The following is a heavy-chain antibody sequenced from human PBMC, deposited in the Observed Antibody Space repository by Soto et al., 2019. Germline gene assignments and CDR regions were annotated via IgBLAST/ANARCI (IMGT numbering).Heavy chain of an antibody. V-gene: IGHV4-4*02. CDR2: IFHSVST. CDR1: GGSISDSDW. CDR3: ASDATFDSGGYYYVSWFDL. D-gene: IGHD3-22*01. J-gene: IGHJ5*02. Sequence: SETLSLTCVVSGGSISDSDWWSWVRQPPGKGLEWIGEIFHSVSTNYNPSLKSRVTMSVEKSKNQLSRKLNSVTAADTAVYFCASDATFDSGGYYYVSWFDLWGQGTPVTVSS.